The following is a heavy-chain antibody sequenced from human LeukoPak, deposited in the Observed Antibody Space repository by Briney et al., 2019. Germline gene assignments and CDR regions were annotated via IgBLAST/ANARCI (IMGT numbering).Heavy chain of an antibody. CDR3: AKGAYSGNFYRFDY. J-gene: IGHJ4*02. D-gene: IGHD1-26*01. CDR1: GFIFSAYA. V-gene: IGHV3-23*01. CDR2: ITGSGGAT. Sequence: PGGSLRLSCAGSGFIFSAYAMTWVRQAPGKGLDWVSTITGSGGATYYAESVKGRFTISRDNSKNTLFLQMNSLRAEDTAVYYCAKGAYSGNFYRFDYWGQGSLVTVSS.